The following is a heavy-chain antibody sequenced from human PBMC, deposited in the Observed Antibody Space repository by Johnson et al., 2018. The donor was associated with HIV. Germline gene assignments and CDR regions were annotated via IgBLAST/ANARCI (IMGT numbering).Heavy chain of an antibody. Sequence: VQLVESGGGVVQPGRSLRLSCAASGFTFKNYAMHWVRQAPGKGLERVVVISYAGSNKYYADSVKGRFTISRDNSKNTLYLQMNSLRAEDTAVYYCAKEGADYNFWSGYSSNAFDIWGQGTMVTVSS. D-gene: IGHD3-3*01. CDR3: AKEGADYNFWSGYSSNAFDI. V-gene: IGHV3-30-3*01. J-gene: IGHJ3*02. CDR1: GFTFKNYA. CDR2: ISYAGSNK.